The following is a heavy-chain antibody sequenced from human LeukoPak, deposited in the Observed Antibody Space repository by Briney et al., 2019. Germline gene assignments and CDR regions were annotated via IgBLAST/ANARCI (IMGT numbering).Heavy chain of an antibody. CDR2: IYYSGST. V-gene: IGHV4-39*01. J-gene: IGHJ6*02. Sequence: SETLSLTCTVSGGSISSSSYYWGWMRHPPGKGLEWIGSIYYSGSTYYNPSLKSRVTISVDTSKNQFSLKLSSVTAADTAVYYCARHTGYSYGYYYYYGMDVWGQGTTVTVSS. D-gene: IGHD5-18*01. CDR1: GGSISSSSYY. CDR3: ARHTGYSYGYYYYYGMDV.